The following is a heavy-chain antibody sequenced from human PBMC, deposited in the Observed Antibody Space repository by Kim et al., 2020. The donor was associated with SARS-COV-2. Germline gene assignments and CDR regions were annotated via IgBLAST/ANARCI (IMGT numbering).Heavy chain of an antibody. D-gene: IGHD5-12*01. V-gene: IGHV3-48*03. CDR3: ARRRDGYNSYYYYGMDV. Sequence: KGRFTITRDNAKNSLYLQMNSLRAEDTAVYYCARRRDGYNSYYYYGMDVWGQGTTVTVSS. J-gene: IGHJ6*02.